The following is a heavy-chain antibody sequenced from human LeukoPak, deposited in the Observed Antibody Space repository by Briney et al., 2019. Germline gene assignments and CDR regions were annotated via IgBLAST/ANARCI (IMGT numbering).Heavy chain of an antibody. Sequence: AGGSLRLSCAASGFTFSSYWMSWVRQAPGKGLEWVANIKQDGSEKYYVDSVKGRFTISRDNAKNSLYLQMNSLRAEGTAVYYCARAVHSSSWYYSYYYYMDVWGKGTTVTISS. CDR3: ARAVHSSSWYYSYYYYMDV. J-gene: IGHJ6*03. CDR1: GFTFSSYW. D-gene: IGHD6-13*01. V-gene: IGHV3-7*04. CDR2: IKQDGSEK.